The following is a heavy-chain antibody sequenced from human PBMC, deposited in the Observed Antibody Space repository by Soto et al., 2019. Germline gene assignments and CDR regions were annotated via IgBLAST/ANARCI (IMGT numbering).Heavy chain of an antibody. J-gene: IGHJ5*02. CDR3: ARGDGYSNWFDP. CDR1: GFTFSSDY. V-gene: IGHV3-66*01. Sequence: EVQLVESGGGLVQPGGSLRLSCAASGFTFSSDYMSWVHQAPGKGLEWLSVIFTGGSTYYGNSVKGRFTISRDNSKKMLYLQMNSLRAEDTAVYYCARGDGYSNWFDPWGQGTLVTVSS. D-gene: IGHD2-21*01. CDR2: IFTGGST.